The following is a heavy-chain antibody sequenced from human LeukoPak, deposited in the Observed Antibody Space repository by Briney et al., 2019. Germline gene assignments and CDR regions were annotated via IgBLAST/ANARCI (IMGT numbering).Heavy chain of an antibody. Sequence: GASVKVSCKASGYTFISYGISWVRQAPGQGLEWMGIINPSGGSTSYAQKFQGRVTMTRDTSISTAYMELSRLRSDDTAVYYCAREGSYDFWSGYSNTYNWFDPWGQGTLVTVSS. V-gene: IGHV1-46*01. CDR3: AREGSYDFWSGYSNTYNWFDP. D-gene: IGHD3-3*01. CDR2: INPSGGST. J-gene: IGHJ5*02. CDR1: GYTFISYG.